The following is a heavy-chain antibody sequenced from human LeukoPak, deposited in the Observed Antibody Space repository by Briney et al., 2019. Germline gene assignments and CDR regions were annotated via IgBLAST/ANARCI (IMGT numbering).Heavy chain of an antibody. CDR2: IYYSGST. V-gene: IGHV4-39*01. CDR3: ATLQWIPSGYYFDY. D-gene: IGHD3-10*01. CDR1: GGSISSSSYY. Sequence: SETLSLTCTVSGGSISSSSYYWGWIRQPPGKGLEWIGSIYYSGSTYYNPSLKSRVTISVDTSKNQFSLKLSSVTAADTAVYYCATLQWIPSGYYFDYWGQGTLVTVSS. J-gene: IGHJ4*02.